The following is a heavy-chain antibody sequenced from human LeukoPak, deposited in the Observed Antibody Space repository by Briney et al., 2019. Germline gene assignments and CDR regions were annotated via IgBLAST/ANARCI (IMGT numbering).Heavy chain of an antibody. CDR2: INPNSGGT. Sequence: ASVKVSCKASGYTFSGYYMHWVRQAPGQGLEWMGWINPNSGGTNYAQKFQGRVTMTRDTSISTAYMELSRLRSDDTAVYYCARDRGGSYGLYYFDYWGQGTLVTVSS. V-gene: IGHV1-2*02. CDR1: GYTFSGYY. CDR3: ARDRGGSYGLYYFDY. J-gene: IGHJ4*02. D-gene: IGHD1-26*01.